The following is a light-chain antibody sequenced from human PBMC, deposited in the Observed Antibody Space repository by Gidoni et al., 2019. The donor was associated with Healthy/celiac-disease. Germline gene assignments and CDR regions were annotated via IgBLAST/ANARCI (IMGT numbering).Light chain of an antibody. CDR3: QQYYGPPRT. J-gene: IGKJ1*01. CDR1: QSVLYSSNNKNY. V-gene: IGKV4-1*01. CDR2: WAS. Sequence: SLAVSLGERATINCKSSQSVLYSSNNKNYLAWYQQKPGQPPKLLIYWASTRESGVPDRFSGSGSGTNFTLTISSLQAEDVAVYYCQQYYGPPRTFGQXTKVEIK.